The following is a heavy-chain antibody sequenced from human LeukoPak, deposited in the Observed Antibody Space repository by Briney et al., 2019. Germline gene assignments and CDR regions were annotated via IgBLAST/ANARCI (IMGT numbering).Heavy chain of an antibody. CDR2: IYYSGST. CDR1: GGSISSSSYY. J-gene: IGHJ5*02. V-gene: IGHV4-61*05. D-gene: IGHD6-13*01. Sequence: SETLSLTCTVSGGSISSSSYYWGWIRQPPGKGLEWIGYIYYSGSTNYNPSLKSRVTISVDTSKNQFSLKLRSVTAADTAMYYCARAYSSSWYYNWFDPWGQGTLVTVSS. CDR3: ARAYSSSWYYNWFDP.